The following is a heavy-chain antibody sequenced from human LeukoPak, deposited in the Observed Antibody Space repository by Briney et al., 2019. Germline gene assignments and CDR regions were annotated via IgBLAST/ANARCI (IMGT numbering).Heavy chain of an antibody. D-gene: IGHD5-18*01. CDR1: GFTFSDYY. J-gene: IGHJ6*02. V-gene: IGHV3-11*01. CDR2: ISSCGSTI. CDR3: ARWGKDTAMAKPYYYYGMDV. Sequence: GGSLRLSCAASGFTFSDYYMSWIRQAPGKGLEWVSYISSCGSTIYYADSVKGRFTISRDNAKNSLYLQMNSLRAEDTAVYYCARWGKDTAMAKPYYYYGMDVWGQGTTVTVSS.